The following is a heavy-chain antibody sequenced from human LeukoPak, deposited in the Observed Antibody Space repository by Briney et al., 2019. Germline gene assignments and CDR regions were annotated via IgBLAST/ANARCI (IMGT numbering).Heavy chain of an antibody. CDR1: GGSTSSYS. V-gene: IGHV4-30-2*01. CDR3: ARAVGYCSGGSCYSSYYFDY. CDR2: IYHSGST. D-gene: IGHD2-15*01. Sequence: SETLSLTCTVSGGSTSSYSWSWIRQPPGKGLEWIGYIYHSGSTYYNPSLKSRVTISVDRSKNQFSLKLSSVTAADTAVYYCARAVGYCSGGSCYSSYYFDYWGQGTLVTVSS. J-gene: IGHJ4*02.